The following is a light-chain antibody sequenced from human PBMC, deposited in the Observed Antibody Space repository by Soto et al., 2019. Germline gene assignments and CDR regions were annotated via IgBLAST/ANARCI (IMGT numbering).Light chain of an antibody. CDR3: QQYESSPTT. J-gene: IGKJ4*01. V-gene: IGKV3-20*01. CDR2: GAS. Sequence: EIVLTQSPGTLSLSPGERATLSCRASQSVSSTYLAWYQQKPGQAPSLLIYGASRRATRIPDRFSGSGSGTDFTLTISRLEPEDFAEYYCQQYESSPTTFGGGTKVEIK. CDR1: QSVSSTY.